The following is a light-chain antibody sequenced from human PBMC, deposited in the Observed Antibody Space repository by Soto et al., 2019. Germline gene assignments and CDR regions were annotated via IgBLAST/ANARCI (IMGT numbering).Light chain of an antibody. CDR2: GNS. V-gene: IGLV1-40*01. CDR3: QSYDSSLSVV. Sequence: QSVLTQPPSVSGAPGQRVTISCTGSSSNIGAGYDLHWYQQLPGTAPKLLIYGNSNRPSGVPDRCSGSKSGTSASLAITGLKAEDEADYYCQSYDSSLSVVFGGGTKLTVL. CDR1: SSNIGAGYD. J-gene: IGLJ2*01.